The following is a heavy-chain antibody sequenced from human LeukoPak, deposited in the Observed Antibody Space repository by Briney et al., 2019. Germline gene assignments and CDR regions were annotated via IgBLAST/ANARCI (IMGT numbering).Heavy chain of an antibody. Sequence: GRSLRLSCTASGFTFDDYAMHWVRQAPGKGLEWVSGINWNNNNMDYADSVKGRFTISRDNAKNSLYLQMNSLRTEDTAFYFCAKDIGCSGGTCYFPNYFAYWGQGALVTVSS. D-gene: IGHD2-15*01. V-gene: IGHV3-9*01. CDR1: GFTFDDYA. CDR3: AKDIGCSGGTCYFPNYFAY. J-gene: IGHJ4*02. CDR2: INWNNNNM.